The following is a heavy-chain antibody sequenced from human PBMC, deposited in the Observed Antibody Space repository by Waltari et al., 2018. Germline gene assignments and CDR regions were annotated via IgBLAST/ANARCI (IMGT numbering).Heavy chain of an antibody. D-gene: IGHD6-13*01. Sequence: EEQLVESGGGLIQPGESLRVSCVVSGFTFSRYWMNWVRQAPGKGLGWVARINSDGSDTSYADSVKGRFTISRDNAKNTVYLQMKSLRAEDTAVYYCARVARKTYSSPVPGRDYYYGMDVWGLGTTVTVSS. CDR1: GFTFSRYW. J-gene: IGHJ6*02. CDR2: INSDGSDT. CDR3: ARVARKTYSSPVPGRDYYYGMDV. V-gene: IGHV3-74*01.